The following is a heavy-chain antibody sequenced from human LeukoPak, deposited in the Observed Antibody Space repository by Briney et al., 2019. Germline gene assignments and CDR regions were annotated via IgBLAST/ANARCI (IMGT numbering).Heavy chain of an antibody. D-gene: IGHD3-10*01. V-gene: IGHV4-34*01. Sequence: PSETLSLTCTVSGGSITTYYWSWMRQPPGKGLEWIGEINHSGSTNYNPSLKSRVTISVDTSKNQFSLKLSSVTAADTAVYYCARGYENGSGSYPYYFDYWGQGTLVTVSS. CDR3: ARGYENGSGSYPYYFDY. CDR2: INHSGST. CDR1: GGSITTYY. J-gene: IGHJ4*02.